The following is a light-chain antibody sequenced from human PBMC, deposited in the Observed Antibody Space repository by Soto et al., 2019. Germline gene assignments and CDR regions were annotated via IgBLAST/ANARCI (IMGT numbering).Light chain of an antibody. V-gene: IGKV1-33*01. CDR1: QSISNY. CDR3: QQYDNRPY. Sequence: DIQMTQSPSSLSVSVEDRVIITCRASQSISNYLNWYQKQPGKAPKLLIYDASKLKIGVPSRFRGSGSGTDFSLNITSLQPEDIGTYYCQQYDNRPYFRGGTKLDIK. J-gene: IGKJ4*01. CDR2: DAS.